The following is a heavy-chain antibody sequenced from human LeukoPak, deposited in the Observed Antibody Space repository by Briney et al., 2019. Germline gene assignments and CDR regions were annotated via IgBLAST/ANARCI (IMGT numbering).Heavy chain of an antibody. CDR3: ARHLLVIYGVPMVYARFDP. J-gene: IGHJ5*02. D-gene: IGHD2-8*01. Sequence: SETLSLTCTVSGGSITNYFWSWIRQPPGKGLEWIGEINHSGSTNYNPSLKSRVTISVDTSKNQFSLKLSSVTAADAAVYYCARHLLVIYGVPMVYARFDPWGQGTLVTVSS. CDR2: INHSGST. V-gene: IGHV4-34*01. CDR1: GGSITNYF.